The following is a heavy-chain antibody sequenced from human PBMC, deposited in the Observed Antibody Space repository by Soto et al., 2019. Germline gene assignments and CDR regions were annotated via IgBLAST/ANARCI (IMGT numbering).Heavy chain of an antibody. V-gene: IGHV3-21*01. Sequence: GGSLRLSCAASGFSFSDYTLKWVRQAPGKGLEWVSSISSSSTYVYYADSVKGRFTISRDDAKNSLYLQMNGLRAEDTGVFFFGKGLPWRGGIVVTARHYWGQGTLVTVSS. CDR2: ISSSSTYV. D-gene: IGHD2-15*01. CDR3: GKGLPWRGGIVVTARHY. CDR1: GFSFSDYT. J-gene: IGHJ4*02.